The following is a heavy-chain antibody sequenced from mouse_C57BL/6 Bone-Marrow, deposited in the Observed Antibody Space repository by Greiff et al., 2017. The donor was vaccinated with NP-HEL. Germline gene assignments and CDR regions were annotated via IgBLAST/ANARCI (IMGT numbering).Heavy chain of an antibody. V-gene: IGHV1-50*01. D-gene: IGHD2-3*01. CDR2: IDPSDSYT. Sequence: QVQLQQPGAELVKPGASVKLSCKASGYTFTSYWMQWVKQRPGQGLEWIGEIDPSDSYTNYNQKFKGKATLTVDTSSSTAYMQLSSLTSEDSAVYYCARWLLRWAMEYWGQGTSVTVSS. J-gene: IGHJ4*01. CDR1: GYTFTSYW. CDR3: ARWLLRWAMEY.